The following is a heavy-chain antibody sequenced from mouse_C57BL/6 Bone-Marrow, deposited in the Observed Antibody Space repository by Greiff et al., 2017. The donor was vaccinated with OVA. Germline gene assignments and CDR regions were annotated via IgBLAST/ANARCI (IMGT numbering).Heavy chain of an antibody. Sequence: EVQLVESGGGLVKPGGSLKLSCAASGFTFSSYAMSWVRQTPEKRLEWVATISDGGSYTYYPDNVKGRFTISRDNAKNNLYLQMSHLKSEDTAMYYCARGLLRSWFAYWGQGTLVTVSA. CDR2: ISDGGSYT. V-gene: IGHV5-4*01. D-gene: IGHD1-1*01. CDR3: ARGLLRSWFAY. J-gene: IGHJ3*01. CDR1: GFTFSSYA.